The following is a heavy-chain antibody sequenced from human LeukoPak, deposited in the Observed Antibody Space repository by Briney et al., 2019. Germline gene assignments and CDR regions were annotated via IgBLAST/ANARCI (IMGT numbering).Heavy chain of an antibody. CDR3: ANTRPYGTTWAGAFED. CDR2: VTSRGGT. J-gene: IGHJ4*01. Sequence: PGGSLRLSCAASRVILSSHGMSWVRQAPGKRLEWVSTVTSRGGTDSTDSVKGRSIISRTNSKTTLLLQMNSRRAEATAGNYWANTRPYGTTWAGAFEDWGQGTPVTVSS. CDR1: RVILSSHG. V-gene: IGHV3-23*01. D-gene: IGHD6-19*01.